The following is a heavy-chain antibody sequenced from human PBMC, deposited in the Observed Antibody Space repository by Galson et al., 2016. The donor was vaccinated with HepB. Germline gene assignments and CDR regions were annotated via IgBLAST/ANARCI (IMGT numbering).Heavy chain of an antibody. V-gene: IGHV3-48*02. CDR2: ISSRSSTV. J-gene: IGHJ4*02. CDR3: ARKGGRGYTYGYFDY. Sequence: SLRLSCAASGFTFSTYSMNWVRQAPGKGLEWVSYISSRSSTVYYADSLKGRFTISRDNAKNSLYMQMNSLRDQDTAVFYWARKGGRGYTYGYFDYWGRGTLGTVS. CDR1: GFTFSTYS. D-gene: IGHD5-18*01.